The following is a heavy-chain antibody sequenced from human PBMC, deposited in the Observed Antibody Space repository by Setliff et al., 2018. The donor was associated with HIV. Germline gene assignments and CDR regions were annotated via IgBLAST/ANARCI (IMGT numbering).Heavy chain of an antibody. CDR2: INASGNT. J-gene: IGHJ4*02. V-gene: IGHV4-34*01. D-gene: IGHD3-22*01. Sequence: PSETLSLTCAVYGGSFSGNYWIWIRQPPGKGLEWIGEINASGNTNYNPSLDSRLFISVDTSKAHFSLKLNSVTAADTAVYYGARGRQGPYYYDSSGFSRGRYFDYWGQGTLVTVSS. CDR1: GGSFSGNY. CDR3: ARGRQGPYYYDSSGFSRGRYFDY.